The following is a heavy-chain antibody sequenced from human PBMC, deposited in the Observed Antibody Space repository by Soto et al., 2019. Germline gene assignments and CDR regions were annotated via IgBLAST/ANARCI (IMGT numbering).Heavy chain of an antibody. D-gene: IGHD3-10*01. CDR3: ARGPPVLLWFGELSGYNWFDP. CDR1: GGSFSGYY. Sequence: QVQLQQWGAGLLKPSETLSLTCAVYGGSFSGYYWSWIRQPPGKGLEWIGEINHSGSTNYNPSLKSRVTISVDTSKNQFSLKLSSVTAAGKAVYYCARGPPVLLWFGELSGYNWFDPWGQGTLVTVSS. V-gene: IGHV4-34*01. J-gene: IGHJ5*02. CDR2: INHSGST.